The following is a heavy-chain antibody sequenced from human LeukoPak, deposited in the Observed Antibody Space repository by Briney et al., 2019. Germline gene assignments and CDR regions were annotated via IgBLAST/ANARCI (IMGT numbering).Heavy chain of an antibody. CDR3: ARFDYGDYSLAFDY. CDR2: IYSGGST. Sequence: GGSLRLSCAASGFTFSSYWMSWVRQAPGKGLEWVSVIYSGGSTYYADSVKGRFTISRDNSKDTLYPQMNSLRAEDTAVYYCARFDYGDYSLAFDYWGQGTLVTVSS. V-gene: IGHV3-53*01. D-gene: IGHD4-17*01. J-gene: IGHJ4*02. CDR1: GFTFSSYW.